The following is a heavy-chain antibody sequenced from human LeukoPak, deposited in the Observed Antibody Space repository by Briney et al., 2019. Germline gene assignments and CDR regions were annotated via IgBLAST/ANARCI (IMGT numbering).Heavy chain of an antibody. CDR2: IHYDGSNK. D-gene: IGHD6-19*01. CDR1: GFTFGTYG. Sequence: PGGSLRLSCAASGFTFGTYGMHWVRQAPGKGLEWVAFIHYDGSNKYYADSVKGRFTVSRDNSKNTLYLQMNSLRAEDTAVYYCAKDFSTGWSTVGGNWFDPWGQGTLVTVSS. V-gene: IGHV3-30*02. J-gene: IGHJ5*02. CDR3: AKDFSTGWSTVGGNWFDP.